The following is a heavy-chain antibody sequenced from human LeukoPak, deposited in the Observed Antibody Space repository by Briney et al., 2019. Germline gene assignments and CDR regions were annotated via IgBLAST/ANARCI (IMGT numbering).Heavy chain of an antibody. CDR2: ISRRSSII. V-gene: IGHV3-48*01. CDR3: ARDMGITGADDC. D-gene: IGHD3-3*01. J-gene: IGHJ4*02. Sequence: GGSLRLSCAASGFTFSSYSMIWVRQAPGKGLEGVSYISRRSSIIYYADSVKGRFTISRDNAKNSLSLQMNSLRVEATAVYYCARDMGITGADDCWGQGTLVIVSS. CDR1: GFTFSSYS.